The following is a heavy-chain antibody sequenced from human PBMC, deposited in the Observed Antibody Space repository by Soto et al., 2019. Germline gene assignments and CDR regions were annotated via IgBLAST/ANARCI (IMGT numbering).Heavy chain of an antibody. Sequence: SETLSLTCTVSGGSISNFYWSWMRQPPGKGLEWIGYIYYSGSTKYNPSLKSRVTISVDTSKNQFSLKLSSVTAADTAAYYCAGTTSRTYYDFWSGSTSPPWGQGTLVTVSS. CDR3: AGTTSRTYYDFWSGSTSPP. CDR2: IYYSGST. D-gene: IGHD3-3*01. CDR1: GGSISNFY. V-gene: IGHV4-59*01. J-gene: IGHJ5*02.